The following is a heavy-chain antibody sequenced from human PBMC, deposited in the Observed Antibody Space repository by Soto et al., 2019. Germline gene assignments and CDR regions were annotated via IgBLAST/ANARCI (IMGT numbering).Heavy chain of an antibody. CDR2: ISPDTSRT. Sequence: GESLKISCKGSEYSFANQWIGWVRQMPGKGLEWVGIISPDTSRTLYSPSLQGQVTISVDKSISTVYLQWNSLKASDTAMYYCARQIYDSDTGPNFQYYFDSWGQGTTVTVSS. V-gene: IGHV5-51*01. CDR1: EYSFANQW. CDR3: ARQIYDSDTGPNFQYYFDS. J-gene: IGHJ4*02. D-gene: IGHD3-22*01.